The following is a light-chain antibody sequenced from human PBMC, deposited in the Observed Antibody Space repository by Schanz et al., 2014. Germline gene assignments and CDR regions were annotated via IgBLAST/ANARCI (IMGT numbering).Light chain of an antibody. J-gene: IGKJ2*01. CDR3: QQYHTYST. V-gene: IGKV1-5*01. CDR1: QSISSW. CDR2: DAS. Sequence: IQLTQSPSSLSASVGDRVTITCRASQSISSWLAWYQQKPGKAPKLLMYDASRLESGVPSRFSGSGSGTEFTLTITSLQPDDFAIYYCQQYHTYSTFGQGTKLEIK.